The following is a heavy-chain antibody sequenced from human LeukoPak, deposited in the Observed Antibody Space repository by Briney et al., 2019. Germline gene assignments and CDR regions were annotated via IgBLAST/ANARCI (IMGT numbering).Heavy chain of an antibody. CDR3: ARGGEGDYYYYGMDV. D-gene: IGHD2-21*01. J-gene: IGHJ6*02. CDR1: GFTFSSYD. Sequence: GGSLRLPCAASGFTFSSYDMHWVRQATGKGLEWVSAIGTAGDTYYPGSVKGRFTISRENAKNSLYLQMNSLRAGDTAVYYCARGGEGDYYYYGMDVWGQGTTVTVSS. CDR2: IGTAGDT. V-gene: IGHV3-13*01.